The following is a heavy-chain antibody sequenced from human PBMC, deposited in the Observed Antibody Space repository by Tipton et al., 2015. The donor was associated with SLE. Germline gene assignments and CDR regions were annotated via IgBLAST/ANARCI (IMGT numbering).Heavy chain of an antibody. CDR2: IKSKTDGGTT. CDR3: AREIAAAGGFDY. J-gene: IGHJ4*02. Sequence: SLRLSCAASGFTFSNAWMSWVRQAPGKGLEWVGRIKSKTDGGTTDYAAPVKGRFTISRDNSKNTLYLQMNSLRAEDTAVYYCAREIAAAGGFDYWGQGTLVTVSS. D-gene: IGHD6-13*01. CDR1: GFTFSNAW. V-gene: IGHV3-15*01.